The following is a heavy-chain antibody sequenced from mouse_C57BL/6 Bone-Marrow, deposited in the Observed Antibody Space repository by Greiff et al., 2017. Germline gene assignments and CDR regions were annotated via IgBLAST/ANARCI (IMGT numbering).Heavy chain of an antibody. CDR1: GFTFSSYT. V-gene: IGHV5-9*01. CDR2: ISGGGGNT. J-gene: IGHJ2*01. CDR3: ARRVFDY. Sequence: EVHLVQPGGGLVKPGGSLTLSCAASGFTFSSYTMSWVRQTPGKRLEWVATISGGGGNTYYPDSVKGRYTFSGDNSKSTLYLEVNSLWSEDTALYYCARRVFDYWGQGTTRTVSS.